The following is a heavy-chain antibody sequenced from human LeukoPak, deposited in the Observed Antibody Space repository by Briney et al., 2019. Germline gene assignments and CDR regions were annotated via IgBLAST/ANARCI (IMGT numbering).Heavy chain of an antibody. CDR1: GFTFSSYA. J-gene: IGHJ3*02. Sequence: GGSLRLSCAASGFTFSSYAMSWVRPAPGKGLEWVSAISGSGGSTYYADSVKGRFTISRDNSKNMLYLQMNSLRAEDTAVYYCARAQIKPAFDIWGQGTMVTVSS. V-gene: IGHV3-23*01. CDR3: ARAQIKPAFDI. D-gene: IGHD5-24*01. CDR2: ISGSGGST.